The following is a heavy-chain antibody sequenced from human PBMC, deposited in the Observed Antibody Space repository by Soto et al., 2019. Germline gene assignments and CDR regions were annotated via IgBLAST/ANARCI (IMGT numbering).Heavy chain of an antibody. D-gene: IGHD3-22*01. CDR3: ARERGGVWYDSSRGAFDI. Sequence: PSETLSLTCTVSGGSISSYYWSWIRQPPGKGLEWIGYIYYSGSTNYNPSLKSRVTISVDTSKNQFSLKLSSVTAADTAVYYCARERGGVWYDSSRGAFDIWGQGTMVTVSS. CDR1: GGSISSYY. V-gene: IGHV4-59*12. CDR2: IYYSGST. J-gene: IGHJ3*02.